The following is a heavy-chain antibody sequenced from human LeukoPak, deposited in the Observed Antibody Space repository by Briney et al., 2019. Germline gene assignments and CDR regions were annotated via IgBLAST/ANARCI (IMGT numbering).Heavy chain of an antibody. V-gene: IGHV1-2*02. CDR2: INPNSGGT. Sequence: ASVKVSCKASGYTFTGYYMHWVRQAPGQGPEWMGWINPNSGGTNYAQKFQGRVTMTRDTSISTAYMELNRLRSDDTAEYYCARALYYDSSGYYSSSYYYFQHWGQGTLVTVSS. J-gene: IGHJ1*01. D-gene: IGHD3-22*01. CDR3: ARALYYDSSGYYSSSYYYFQH. CDR1: GYTFTGYY.